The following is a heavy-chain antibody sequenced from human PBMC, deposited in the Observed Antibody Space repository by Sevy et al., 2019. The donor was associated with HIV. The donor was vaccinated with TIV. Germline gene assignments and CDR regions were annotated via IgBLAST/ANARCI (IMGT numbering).Heavy chain of an antibody. CDR2: ISSSSSYI. J-gene: IGHJ4*02. CDR3: ARDPRTAAAGTRYFDY. V-gene: IGHV3-21*01. D-gene: IGHD6-13*01. Sequence: GGSLRLSCVASGFTFSSYSMNWVRQAPGKGLEWVSSISSSSSYIYYADSVKGRFTISGDNAKNSLYLQMNSLRAEDTAVYYCARDPRTAAAGTRYFDYWGQGTLVTVSS. CDR1: GFTFSSYS.